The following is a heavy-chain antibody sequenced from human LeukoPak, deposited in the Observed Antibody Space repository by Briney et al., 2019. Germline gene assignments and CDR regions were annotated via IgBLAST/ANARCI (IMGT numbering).Heavy chain of an antibody. V-gene: IGHV4-38-2*02. J-gene: IGHJ5*02. D-gene: IGHD2-2*01. Sequence: SETLSLTCTVSGYSLSSGYYWGWIRQPPGKGLEWIGGIYRSGTTYYNPSLMSRVTISVDTSKNQFSLRLSSVTAADTAVYYCARMYCSTTSCSTVDWFDPWGQGTLVTVSS. CDR2: IYRSGTT. CDR3: ARMYCSTTSCSTVDWFDP. CDR1: GYSLSSGYY.